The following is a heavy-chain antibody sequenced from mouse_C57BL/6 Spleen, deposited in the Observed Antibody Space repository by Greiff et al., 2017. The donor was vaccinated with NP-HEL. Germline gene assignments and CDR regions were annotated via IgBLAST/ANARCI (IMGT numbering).Heavy chain of an antibody. D-gene: IGHD1-1*01. Sequence: QVQLQQPGAELVRPGSSVKLSCKASGYTFTSYWMDWVKQRPGQGLEWIGNIYPSGSDTHYTQKFKDKATFPVDKSSSTAYMQLSSLTSEDSAFYYGARGYNGSSLFDYWGQGTTLTVSS. V-gene: IGHV1-61*01. CDR1: GYTFTSYW. CDR2: IYPSGSDT. CDR3: ARGYNGSSLFDY. J-gene: IGHJ2*01.